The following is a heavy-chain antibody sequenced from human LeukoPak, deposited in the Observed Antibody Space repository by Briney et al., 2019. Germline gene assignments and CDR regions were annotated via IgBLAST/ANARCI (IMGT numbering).Heavy chain of an antibody. CDR1: GYTFTGYY. V-gene: IGHV1-2*02. D-gene: IGHD6-13*01. J-gene: IGHJ4*02. CDR2: INPNSGGT. Sequence: ASVKVSCKASGYTFTGYYMHWVRQAPGRGLEWMGWINPNSGGTNYAQKFQGRVTMTRDTSISTAYMELSRLRSDAAAVYYCARAGIAAPFDYWGQGTLVTVSS. CDR3: ARAGIAAPFDY.